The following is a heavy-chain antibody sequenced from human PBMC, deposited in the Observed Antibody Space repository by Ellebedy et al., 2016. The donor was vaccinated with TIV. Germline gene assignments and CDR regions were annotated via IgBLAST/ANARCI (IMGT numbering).Heavy chain of an antibody. CDR2: IKQDGSEE. CDR1: GFTFSSYW. D-gene: IGHD2-8*02. J-gene: IGHJ5*02. CDR3: ARQHVVYAPRGWFDP. Sequence: PGGSLRLSCAASGFTFSSYWMSWVRKAPGKGLGWVASIKQDGSEEYYADSVKGRFTISRDNAKTSLYLQMNILRAKDTVVYYCARQHVVYAPRGWFDPWGQGTLVTVSS. V-gene: IGHV3-7*01.